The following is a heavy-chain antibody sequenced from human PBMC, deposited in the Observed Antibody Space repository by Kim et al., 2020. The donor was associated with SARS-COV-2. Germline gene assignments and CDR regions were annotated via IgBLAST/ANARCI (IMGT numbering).Heavy chain of an antibody. V-gene: IGHV3-30*01. Sequence: YFSDSVKGRFTISRDNSKNMMYLQMNSLRAEDTAVYHCVGEGPAAIPPLKDWGQGTLVTVSS. J-gene: IGHJ4*02. CDR3: VGEGPAAIPPLKD. D-gene: IGHD2-2*02.